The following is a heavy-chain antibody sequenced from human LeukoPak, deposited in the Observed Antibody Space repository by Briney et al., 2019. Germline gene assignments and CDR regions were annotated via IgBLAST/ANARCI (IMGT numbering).Heavy chain of an antibody. V-gene: IGHV4-30-4*08. CDR2: IYYSGST. CDR1: GGSISSGDYY. J-gene: IGHJ4*02. D-gene: IGHD2-2*01. Sequence: SQTLSLTCTVSGGSISSGDYYWRWLRQPPGTGLEWIGYIYYSGSTYYNPSLKSRVTISVDTSKNQFSLKLSSVTAADTAVYYCARGASKVVPAALWGQGTLVTVSS. CDR3: ARGASKVVPAAL.